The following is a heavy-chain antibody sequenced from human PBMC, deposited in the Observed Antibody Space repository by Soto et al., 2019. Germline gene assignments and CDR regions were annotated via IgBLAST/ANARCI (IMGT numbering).Heavy chain of an antibody. J-gene: IGHJ4*02. CDR1: GYTLTELS. CDR3: ATNVSGSGWFGSLDY. CDR2: FDPEDGET. Sequence: ASVKVSFKVSGYTLTELSMHWLRQAPGKGLEWMGGFDPEDGETIYAQKFQGRVTMTEDTSTDTAYMELSSLRSEDTAVYYCATNVSGSGWFGSLDYWGQGTMVTVSS. D-gene: IGHD6-19*01. V-gene: IGHV1-24*01.